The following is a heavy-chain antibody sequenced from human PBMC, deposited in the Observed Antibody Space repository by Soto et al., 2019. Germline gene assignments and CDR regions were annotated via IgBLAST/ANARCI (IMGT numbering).Heavy chain of an antibody. D-gene: IGHD3-3*02. CDR1: GDSILSSDFY. Sequence: SETLSLTCTVSGDSILSSDFYWGWVRQPPGKGLEWIGSIFYLASSYYNPSLKSRVTMSVDTSKNQFSLRLRSVTAADTALYFCARHSLALRKNNWFDPWGQGIMVS. CDR3: ARHSLALRKNNWFDP. V-gene: IGHV4-39*01. J-gene: IGHJ5*02. CDR2: IFYLASS.